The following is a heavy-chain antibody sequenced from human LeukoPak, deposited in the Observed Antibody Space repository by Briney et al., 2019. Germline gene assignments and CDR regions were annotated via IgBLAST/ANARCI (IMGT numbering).Heavy chain of an antibody. Sequence: PGGSLRLSWAASGFTFSSYEMNWVRQAPGKGLEWVSYISSSGSTIYYADSVKGRFTISRDNAKNSLYLQMNSLRAEDTAVYYCARALGYYYDSSGPRDIYYFDYWGQGTLVTVSS. J-gene: IGHJ4*02. V-gene: IGHV3-48*03. CDR3: ARALGYYYDSSGPRDIYYFDY. CDR2: ISSSGSTI. CDR1: GFTFSSYE. D-gene: IGHD3-22*01.